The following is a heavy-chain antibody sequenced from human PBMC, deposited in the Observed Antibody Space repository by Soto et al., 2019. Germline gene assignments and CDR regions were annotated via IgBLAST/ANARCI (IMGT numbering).Heavy chain of an antibody. Sequence: PSETLSLTCTVSDVSISGYCWSWIRQPPGKGLEWIGFIYNSGSTHYNPSLRSRVTISVDTSKNQFSLKLRSVTAADTAVYYCASMGYHYGSGSYPLDYWGQGTLVTVSS. CDR1: DVSISGYC. V-gene: IGHV4-59*08. CDR3: ASMGYHYGSGSYPLDY. CDR2: IYNSGST. D-gene: IGHD3-10*01. J-gene: IGHJ4*02.